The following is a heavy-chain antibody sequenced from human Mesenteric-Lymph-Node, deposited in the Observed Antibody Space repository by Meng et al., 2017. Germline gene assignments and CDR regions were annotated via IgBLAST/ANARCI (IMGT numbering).Heavy chain of an antibody. CDR1: GGTFSSYT. J-gene: IGHJ6*02. Sequence: SVKVSCKASGGTFSSYTISWVRQAPGQGLEWMGRIIPILGIANYAQKFQGRVTITADKSTSTAYMELSSLRSEDTAVYYCAGIAVAGRSIYYYYYGMDVWGQGTTVTVSS. D-gene: IGHD6-19*01. V-gene: IGHV1-69*02. CDR3: AGIAVAGRSIYYYYYGMDV. CDR2: IIPILGIA.